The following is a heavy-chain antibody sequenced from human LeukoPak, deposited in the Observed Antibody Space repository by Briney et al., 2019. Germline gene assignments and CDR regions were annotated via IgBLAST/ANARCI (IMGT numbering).Heavy chain of an antibody. CDR3: ARDYFATVTTRFDY. Sequence: GGSLRLSCAASGFTFSSYAMHWVRQAPGKGLEWVAVISYDGSNKYYADSVKGRFTISRDNSKNTLYLQMNSLRAEDTAVYYCARDYFATVTTRFDYWGQGTLVTVSS. V-gene: IGHV3-30-3*01. CDR1: GFTFSSYA. CDR2: ISYDGSNK. J-gene: IGHJ4*02. D-gene: IGHD4-17*01.